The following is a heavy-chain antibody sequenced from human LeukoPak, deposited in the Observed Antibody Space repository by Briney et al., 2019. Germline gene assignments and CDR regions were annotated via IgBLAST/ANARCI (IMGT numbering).Heavy chain of an antibody. V-gene: IGHV3-30*03. CDR3: ARDLNYYDSSGYRHLHFDY. CDR1: GFTFSSYG. J-gene: IGHJ4*02. D-gene: IGHD3-22*01. Sequence: PGGPLRLSCAASGFTFSSYGMHWVRQAPGKGLEWVAVISYDGSNKYYADCVKGRFTISRDNSKNTLYLEMNSLRAEDTAVYYCARDLNYYDSSGYRHLHFDYWGQGTLVTVSS. CDR2: ISYDGSNK.